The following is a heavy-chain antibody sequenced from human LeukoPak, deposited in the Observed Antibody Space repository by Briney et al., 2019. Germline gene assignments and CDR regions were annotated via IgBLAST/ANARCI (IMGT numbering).Heavy chain of an antibody. D-gene: IGHD6-6*01. V-gene: IGHV3-74*01. J-gene: IGHJ4*02. Sequence: GGSLRLSCAASGLTISDSWMHWVRQAPGKGLMWVSRLASDESNKIYADSVKGRFTISRDNSRNTVYVQMNSLTPEDTAVYYCVKGLDYSSSQMDSWGQGTLVTVSS. CDR3: VKGLDYSSSQMDS. CDR2: LASDESNK. CDR1: GLTISDSW.